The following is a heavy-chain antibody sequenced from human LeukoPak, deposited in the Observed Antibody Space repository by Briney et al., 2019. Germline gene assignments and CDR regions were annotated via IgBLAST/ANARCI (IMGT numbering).Heavy chain of an antibody. V-gene: IGHV4-39*01. D-gene: IGHD3-16*01. CDR2: VFYSGST. J-gene: IGHJ1*01. CDR3: ANYTMIREYFQH. CDR1: GGSISSSDYY. Sequence: KPSETLSLTCTVSGGSISSSDYYWGWIRQPPGKGLEWIGSVFYSGSTYYNPSLQSRVTISVDTSKNQFSLKLTSVTATDTAVYYCANYTMIREYFQHWGQGTLVTVSS.